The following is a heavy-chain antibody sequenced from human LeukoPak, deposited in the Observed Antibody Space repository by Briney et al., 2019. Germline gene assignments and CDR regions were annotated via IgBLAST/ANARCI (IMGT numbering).Heavy chain of an antibody. CDR1: GGSISTSNY. CDR2: IFYSGTT. V-gene: IGHV4-39*07. D-gene: IGHD1-26*01. J-gene: IGHJ4*02. CDR3: ARGSGSYRPFDY. Sequence: SETLSLTCTVSGGSISTSNYWGWIRQSPGKGLEWIGSIFYSGTTNYNPSLKSRVTISVDTSKNQFSLKLSSVTAADTAVYYCARGSGSYRPFDYWGQGTLVTVSS.